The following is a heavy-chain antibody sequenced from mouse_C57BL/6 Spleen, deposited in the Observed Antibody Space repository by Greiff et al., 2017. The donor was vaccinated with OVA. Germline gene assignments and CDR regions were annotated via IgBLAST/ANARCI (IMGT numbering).Heavy chain of an antibody. CDR1: GYTFTSYW. V-gene: IGHV1-69*01. Sequence: QVQLQQSGAELVMPGASVKLSCKASGYTFTSYWMHWVKQRPGQGLEWIGEIDPSDSYTNYNQKFKGKSTLTVDKSSSTAYMQLSSLTSEDSAVYYCARGVLYYYGSSYVHFDYWGQGTTLTVSS. J-gene: IGHJ2*01. D-gene: IGHD1-1*01. CDR3: ARGVLYYYGSSYVHFDY. CDR2: IDPSDSYT.